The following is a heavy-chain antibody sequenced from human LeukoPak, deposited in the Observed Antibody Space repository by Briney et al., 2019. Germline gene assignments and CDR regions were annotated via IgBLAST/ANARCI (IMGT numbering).Heavy chain of an antibody. D-gene: IGHD5-18*01. CDR3: ASGAAAMADY. CDR1: GFTFSSYS. V-gene: IGHV3-21*01. Sequence: PGGSLRLSCAASGFTFSSYSMNWVRQAPGKGLEWVSSISSSSSYIYYADTVKGRFTISRDNAKNSLYLQMNSLRAEDTAVYDCASGAAAMADYWGQGTLVTVSS. J-gene: IGHJ4*02. CDR2: ISSSSSYI.